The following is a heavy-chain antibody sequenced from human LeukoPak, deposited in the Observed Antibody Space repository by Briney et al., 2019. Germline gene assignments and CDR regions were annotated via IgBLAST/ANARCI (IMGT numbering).Heavy chain of an antibody. J-gene: IGHJ4*02. CDR1: GFSGNDNY. Sequence: PGGFPGPSFSSPGFSGNDNYMGWGRQAPRKGVQWVSVMFPDGRTYYADSVKGRFTISRDLARNTLLLQMHSLRADDTAVHYCARTNPVYGDYDYWGQGTLVTVSS. D-gene: IGHD4-17*01. CDR2: MFPDGRT. V-gene: IGHV3-53*01. CDR3: ARTNPVYGDYDY.